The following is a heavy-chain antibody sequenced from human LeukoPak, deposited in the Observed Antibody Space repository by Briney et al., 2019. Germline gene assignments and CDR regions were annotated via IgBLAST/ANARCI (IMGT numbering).Heavy chain of an antibody. CDR3: ARDRSISAAGDTY. V-gene: IGHV3-74*01. Sequence: GGSLRLSCAASGFTFSDYWMHWVRQAPGKGLVWVSRVNRDGSSTSYADSVKGRFTISRENAKNTLSLQMNSLRAEDTAIYYCARDRSISAAGDTYWGQGTLVTVSS. D-gene: IGHD6-13*01. J-gene: IGHJ4*02. CDR1: GFTFSDYW. CDR2: VNRDGSST.